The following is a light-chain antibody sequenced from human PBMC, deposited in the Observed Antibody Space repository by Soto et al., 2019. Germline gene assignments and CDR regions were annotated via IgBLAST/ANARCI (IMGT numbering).Light chain of an antibody. Sequence: EIVLTQSPGTLSLSPGERATLSCRASQSVSSNYLAWYQQKPGQAPSLLIYGASSRATGIPDRFSGSGSGTDFTLTVSRLEPEDFAVYYCLQYYNSPPTFGPGTKVDIK. CDR2: GAS. V-gene: IGKV3-20*01. CDR1: QSVSSNY. J-gene: IGKJ3*01. CDR3: LQYYNSPPT.